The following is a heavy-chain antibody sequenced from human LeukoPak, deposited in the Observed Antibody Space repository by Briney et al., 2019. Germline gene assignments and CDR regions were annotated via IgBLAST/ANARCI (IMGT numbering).Heavy chain of an antibody. CDR3: AKAASSDKYYYYQYGMDA. CDR2: ISYTGSYK. Sequence: GGSLRLSCAASGFTFSSYAMSWVHQAPGEGLEWVSVISYTGSYKYYADSVKGRFTISRDNSEDKVYLQMDTLRAEDTAVYYCAKAASSDKYYYYQYGMDAWGQGTTVTVAS. V-gene: IGHV3-30*18. D-gene: IGHD3-22*01. J-gene: IGHJ6*02. CDR1: GFTFSSYA.